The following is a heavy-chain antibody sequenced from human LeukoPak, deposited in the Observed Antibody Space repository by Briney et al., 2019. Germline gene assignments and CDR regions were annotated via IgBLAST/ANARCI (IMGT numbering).Heavy chain of an antibody. J-gene: IGHJ4*02. Sequence: PGGSLRLSCAASGFTFDDYGMSWVRQAPGKGLEWVSGINWNGGSTGYAGSVKGRFTISRDNAKNSLYLQMNSLRAEDTALYYCARSRLDSSSWYVVGDYWGQGTLVTVSS. CDR2: INWNGGST. V-gene: IGHV3-20*04. CDR3: ARSRLDSSSWYVVGDY. D-gene: IGHD6-13*01. CDR1: GFTFDDYG.